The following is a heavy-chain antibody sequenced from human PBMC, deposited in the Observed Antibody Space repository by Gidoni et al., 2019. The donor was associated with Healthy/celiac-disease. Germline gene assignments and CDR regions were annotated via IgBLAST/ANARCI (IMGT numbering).Heavy chain of an antibody. D-gene: IGHD2-2*01. CDR1: GFTFRSYS. Sequence: EVQLVESGGGLVQPGGSLRLSCAASGFTFRSYSMNWVRQAPGKGLEWVSYISSSSRTIYYADSVKGRFTISRDNAKNSLYLQMNSLRAEDTAVYYCARDLYCSSTSCYYYYGMDVWGQGTTVTVSS. V-gene: IGHV3-48*01. CDR3: ARDLYCSSTSCYYYYGMDV. J-gene: IGHJ6*02. CDR2: ISSSSRTI.